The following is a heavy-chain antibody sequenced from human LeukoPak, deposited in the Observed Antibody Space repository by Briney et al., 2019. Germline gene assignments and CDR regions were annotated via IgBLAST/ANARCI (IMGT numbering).Heavy chain of an antibody. CDR2: LSGSGGST. Sequence: GGSLRLSCAASGFTFSFYTMSWVRQAPGKGLEWVSGLSGSGGSTYYSDSVKGRFTISRDNSKNTLYLQIHFLTAEDTAVYYCARSPVAGPPNYFDYLGQGTLVTVSS. CDR1: GFTFSFYT. CDR3: ARSPVAGPPNYFDY. V-gene: IGHV3-23*01. J-gene: IGHJ4*02. D-gene: IGHD6-19*01.